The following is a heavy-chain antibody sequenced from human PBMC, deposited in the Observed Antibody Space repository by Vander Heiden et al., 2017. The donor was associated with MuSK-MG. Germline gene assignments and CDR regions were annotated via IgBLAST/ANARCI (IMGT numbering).Heavy chain of an antibody. D-gene: IGHD3-3*01. J-gene: IGHJ5*02. Sequence: EVQLLESGGGLVQPGGSLRPSCPAPGFPFASYAMSWVRQAPGKGLEWVSVISGSRGSTYYADSVKGRFTISRDNSKNTLYLQMNSLRAEDTAVYYCAKEPDFWSAQNWFDPWGQGTLVTVSS. CDR2: ISGSRGST. CDR1: GFPFASYA. CDR3: AKEPDFWSAQNWFDP. V-gene: IGHV3-23*01.